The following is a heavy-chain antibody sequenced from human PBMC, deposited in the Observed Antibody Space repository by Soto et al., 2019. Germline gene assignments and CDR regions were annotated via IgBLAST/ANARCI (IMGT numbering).Heavy chain of an antibody. CDR2: IKQDGSEK. V-gene: IGHV3-7*01. D-gene: IGHD3-3*01. J-gene: IGHJ6*02. CDR1: GFTFSSYW. Sequence: GGSLRLSCAASGFTFSSYWMSWVRQAPGKGLEWVANIKQDGSEKYYVDSVKGRFTISRDNAKNSLYLQMNSLRAEDTAVYYCARGGSVWSGYYTAYYYYGMDVWGQGTTVTVSS. CDR3: ARGGSVWSGYYTAYYYYGMDV.